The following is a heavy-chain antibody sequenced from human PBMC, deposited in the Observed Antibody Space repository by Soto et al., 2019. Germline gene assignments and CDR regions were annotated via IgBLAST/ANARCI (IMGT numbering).Heavy chain of an antibody. V-gene: IGHV3-33*01. CDR2: IWYDGSNK. CDR3: ARANYYDSSYAFDI. J-gene: IGHJ3*02. Sequence: PGGSLRLSCAASGFTFSSYGMHWVRQAPGKGLEWVAVIWYDGSNKYYADSVKGRFTISRDNSKNTLYLQMNSLRAEDTAVYYCARANYYDSSYAFDIWGQGTMVTVSS. CDR1: GFTFSSYG. D-gene: IGHD3-22*01.